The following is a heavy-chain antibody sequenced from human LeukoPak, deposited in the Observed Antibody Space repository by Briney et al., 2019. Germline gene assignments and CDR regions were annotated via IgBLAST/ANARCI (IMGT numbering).Heavy chain of an antibody. CDR2: INHSGST. D-gene: IGHD3-22*01. CDR1: GGSFSGYY. J-gene: IGHJ4*02. V-gene: IGHV4-34*01. CDR3: ARRYYYESTGYYFDY. Sequence: SETLSLTCAVYGGSFSGYYWSWIRQPPGKGLEWIGEINHSGSTNYNPSLKSRVTISVDTSKNQFSLKLSSVTAADTAVYYCARRYYYESTGYYFDYWGQGTLVTVSS.